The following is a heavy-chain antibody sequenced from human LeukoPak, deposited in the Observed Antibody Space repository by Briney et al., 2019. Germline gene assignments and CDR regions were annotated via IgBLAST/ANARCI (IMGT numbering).Heavy chain of an antibody. V-gene: IGHV1-46*03. CDR3: ASVDCSSGRCYTLDFDY. J-gene: IGHJ4*02. Sequence: ASVKVSCKASGYTFTSYYMHWVRQAPGQGLEWMGIINPSGGSTSYAPKFQGRVTVTRATSTSTVYMELRSLRSETTAVYYCASVDCSSGRCYTLDFDYWGQGTLVTVSS. CDR2: INPSGGST. D-gene: IGHD2-2*02. CDR1: GYTFTSYY.